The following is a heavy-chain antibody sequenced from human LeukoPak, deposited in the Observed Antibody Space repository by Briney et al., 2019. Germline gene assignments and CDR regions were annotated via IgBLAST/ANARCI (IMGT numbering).Heavy chain of an antibody. V-gene: IGHV4-31*03. CDR2: IYNSGST. CDR1: GSSISSGGYY. CDR3: ARYTPTGTTGDS. J-gene: IGHJ4*02. D-gene: IGHD1-7*01. Sequence: SETLSLTCTVSGSSISSGGYYWSWIRQHPGKGLEWIGYIYNSGSTYYNPSLKSRVTISVDTSKNQFSLKLTSVTVADTAVYYCARYTPTGTTGDSWGQGTLVTVSS.